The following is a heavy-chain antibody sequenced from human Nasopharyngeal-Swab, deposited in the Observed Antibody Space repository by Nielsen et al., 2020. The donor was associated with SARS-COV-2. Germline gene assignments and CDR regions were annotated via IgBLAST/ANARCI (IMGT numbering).Heavy chain of an antibody. D-gene: IGHD6-13*01. Sequence: GESLKISCVGSGFTFSDYYMSWIRQAPGKGLEWGSYISDSGTTMYADSVKGRFTISRDTARNSVYLQLNSLRAEDTAVYYCARGPSSSRFDPWGQGSLVTVSS. CDR1: GFTFSDYY. J-gene: IGHJ5*02. V-gene: IGHV3-11*01. CDR2: ISDSGTTM. CDR3: ARGPSSSRFDP.